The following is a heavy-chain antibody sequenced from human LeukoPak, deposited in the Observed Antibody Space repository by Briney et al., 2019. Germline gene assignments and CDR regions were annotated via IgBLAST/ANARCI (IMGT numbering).Heavy chain of an antibody. CDR3: AGDTPPGGDYYFDY. CDR1: GFSFSTYG. D-gene: IGHD3-16*01. Sequence: GGALRLSCAASGFSFSTYGMHWVRQAPGKGLEWVALIWNAGTNTYYADSVKGRFTISRDNSKNTLYLQMNSLRAEDTAVYYCAGDTPPGGDYYFDYWGQGTLVIVSS. V-gene: IGHV3-33*01. CDR2: IWNAGTNT. J-gene: IGHJ4*02.